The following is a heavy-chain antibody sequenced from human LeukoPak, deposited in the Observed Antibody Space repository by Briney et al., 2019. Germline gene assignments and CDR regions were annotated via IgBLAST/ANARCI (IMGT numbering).Heavy chain of an antibody. J-gene: IGHJ4*02. CDR3: AREWEYCSSTTCALWGY. CDR1: GYTFTGYY. CDR2: INPNSGGT. D-gene: IGHD2-2*01. Sequence: ASVKVSCKASGYTFTGYYMHWVRQAPGQGPEWMGWINPNSGGTNYAQKFQGRVTMTRDTSISTAYMELSRLRSDDTAVYYCAREWEYCSSTTCALWGYWGQGTLVTVSS. V-gene: IGHV1-2*02.